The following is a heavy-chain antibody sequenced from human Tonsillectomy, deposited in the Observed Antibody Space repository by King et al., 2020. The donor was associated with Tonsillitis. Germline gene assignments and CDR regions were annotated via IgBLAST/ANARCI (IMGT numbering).Heavy chain of an antibody. Sequence: VQLVQSGAEVKKPGASVKVSCKASGYPFFDYYIHWVRQAPGQGLEWLGWIIPHSGGTNFAQKFQGRVTMTRDTSINTAYMELSGLTSDDTAMYYCTRETLAFDSWGQGTLVTVSS. CDR3: TRETLAFDS. J-gene: IGHJ4*02. CDR2: IIPHSGGT. V-gene: IGHV1-2*02. CDR1: GYPFFDYY.